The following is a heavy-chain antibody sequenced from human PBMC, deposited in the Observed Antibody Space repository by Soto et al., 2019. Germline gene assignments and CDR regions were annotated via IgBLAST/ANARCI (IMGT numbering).Heavy chain of an antibody. V-gene: IGHV1-2*02. CDR2: INPNSGGT. D-gene: IGHD1-1*01. CDR3: ARDRELERCGMDV. Sequence: ASVKVSCKASGYTFTGYYMHWVRQARGQGPEWMGWINPNSGGTNYAQKFQGRVTMTRDTSISTAYMELSRLRSDDTAVYYCARDRELERCGMDVWGQGTTVTVSS. J-gene: IGHJ6*02. CDR1: GYTFTGYY.